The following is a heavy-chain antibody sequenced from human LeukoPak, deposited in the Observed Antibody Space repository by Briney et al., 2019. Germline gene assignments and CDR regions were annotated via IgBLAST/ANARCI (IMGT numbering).Heavy chain of an antibody. CDR2: INHDGTT. J-gene: IGHJ5*02. V-gene: IGHV4-34*01. D-gene: IGHD2-2*02. CDR1: GGSFRDYY. CDR3: AREGAYTNFVNRFDA. Sequence: SETLSLTCAVYGGSFRDYYWSWIRQPPGKGLEWIGEINHDGTTNYNPSLKSRVIMSVDASKSQYFLTLTPVTAADTAVYYCAREGAYTNFVNRFDAWGQGTLVTVSS.